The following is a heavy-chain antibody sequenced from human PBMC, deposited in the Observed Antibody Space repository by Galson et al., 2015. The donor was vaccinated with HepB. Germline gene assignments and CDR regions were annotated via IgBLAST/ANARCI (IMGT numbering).Heavy chain of an antibody. D-gene: IGHD1-26*01. CDR3: VSNFHLPGRYFIFVS. J-gene: IGHJ4*02. CDR1: GFTFSSRG. CDR2: VSGDGNTR. Sequence: SLRLSCAASGFTFSSRGLSWVRQTPGKGLEWVASVSGDGNTRHYADSVRGRFTISRDNSKNVVYLQMNSLRGEDTAKYYCVSNFHLPGRYFIFVSCGQGTLFAVSA. V-gene: IGHV3-23*01.